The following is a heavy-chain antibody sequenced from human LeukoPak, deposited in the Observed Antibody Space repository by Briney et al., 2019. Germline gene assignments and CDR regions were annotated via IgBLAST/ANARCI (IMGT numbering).Heavy chain of an antibody. Sequence: PGGSLRLSCAASGFTFSNAWMSWVRQAPGKGLEWVGRIKSKTDGGTTDYAAPVKGRFTISRDDSKNTLYLQMNSLKTEDTAVYYCTTDPSRNYDFWSGYWRGRNLAYYYMDVWGKGTTVTVSS. V-gene: IGHV3-15*01. CDR1: GFTFSNAW. CDR2: IKSKTDGGTT. CDR3: TTDPSRNYDFWSGYWRGRNLAYYYMDV. D-gene: IGHD3-3*01. J-gene: IGHJ6*03.